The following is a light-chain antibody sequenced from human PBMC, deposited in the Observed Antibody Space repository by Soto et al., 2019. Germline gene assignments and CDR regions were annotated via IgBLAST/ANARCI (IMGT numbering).Light chain of an antibody. CDR3: SSYAGSNNLV. CDR2: EVS. CDR1: SSDVGGYNY. J-gene: IGLJ3*02. V-gene: IGLV2-8*01. Sequence: QSALTQPPSASGSPGQSVTISCTGTSSDVGGYNYVSWYQQHPGKAPKLMIYEVSKRPSGVPGLFSGYKSANTASLTVSVHYAEDEADYYGSSYAGSNNLVFGGGTKLTVL.